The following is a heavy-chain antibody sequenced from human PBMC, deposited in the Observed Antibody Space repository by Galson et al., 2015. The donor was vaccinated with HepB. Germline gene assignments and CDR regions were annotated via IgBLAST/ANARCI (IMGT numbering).Heavy chain of an antibody. D-gene: IGHD3-10*01. CDR1: GYTFSSYF. J-gene: IGHJ5*02. CDR3: ARGGYYGSGNDP. CDR2: ISAYNRNT. V-gene: IGHV1-18*01. Sequence: SVKVSCKASGYTFSSYFITWVRQAPGQGLEWMGWISAYNRNTNYAQKFQGRVTMTRDTSISTAYMELSRLTSDDTAVYYCARGGYYGSGNDPWGQGTLVTVSS.